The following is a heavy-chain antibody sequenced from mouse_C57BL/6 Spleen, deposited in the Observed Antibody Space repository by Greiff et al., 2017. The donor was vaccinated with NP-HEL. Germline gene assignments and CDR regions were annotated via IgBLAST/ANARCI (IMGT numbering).Heavy chain of an antibody. CDR2: IDPSDSYT. D-gene: IGHD2-2*01. Sequence: VQLQQPGAELVMPGASVKLSCKASGYTFTSYWMHWVKQRPGQGLEWIGEIDPSDSYTNYNQKFKGKSTLTVDKSSSTAYMQLSSLTSEDSAVYYCARYGNDDYFDYWGQGTTLTVSS. J-gene: IGHJ2*01. CDR3: ARYGNDDYFDY. CDR1: GYTFTSYW. V-gene: IGHV1-69*01.